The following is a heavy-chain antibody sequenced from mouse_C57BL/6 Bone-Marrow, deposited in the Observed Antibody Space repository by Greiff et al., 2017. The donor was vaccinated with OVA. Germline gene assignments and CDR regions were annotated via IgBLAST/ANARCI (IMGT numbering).Heavy chain of an antibody. CDR1: GYTFASYG. CDR3: ARRVYYGDDSCCLGY. J-gene: IGHJ2*01. Sequence: VKLVESGAELARPGASVKLSCKASGYTFASYGISWVKQRTGQGLAWIGEIYPRSGNTYYNEKFKGKATLTADKSSSTAYMELRSLTSEDSAVYFCARRVYYGDDSCCLGYWGQGTTLTVSS. V-gene: IGHV1-81*01. D-gene: IGHD2-2*01. CDR2: IYPRSGNT.